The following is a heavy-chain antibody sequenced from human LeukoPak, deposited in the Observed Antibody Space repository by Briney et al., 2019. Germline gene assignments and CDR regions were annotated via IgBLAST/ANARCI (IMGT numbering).Heavy chain of an antibody. Sequence: SETLSLTCTVYGVSFSNYFWTWVRHSPGKGLEWVGEINDDTGYIYYIPTLNGRVSISLERSNHQLSLELTSVTAADTAVYYCARGRIAKIVVVHSFSYGMDVWGQGTTVPLSS. J-gene: IGHJ6*02. CDR2: INDDTGYI. V-gene: IGHV4-34*01. CDR1: GVSFSNYF. CDR3: ARGRIAKIVVVHSFSYGMDV. D-gene: IGHD3-22*01.